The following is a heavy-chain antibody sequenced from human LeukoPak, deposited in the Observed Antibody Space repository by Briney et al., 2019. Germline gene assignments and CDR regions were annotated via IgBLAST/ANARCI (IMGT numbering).Heavy chain of an antibody. CDR2: ISYDGSNK. J-gene: IGHJ5*02. D-gene: IGHD6-13*01. CDR1: GFTFSSYG. Sequence: GGSLRLSCAASGFTFSSYGMHWVRQAPGKGLEWVAVISYDGSNKYYADSVKGRFTISRDNSKNTLYLQMISLRAEDTAVYYCAKSIAAAGSTWGQGTLVTVSS. CDR3: AKSIAAAGST. V-gene: IGHV3-30*18.